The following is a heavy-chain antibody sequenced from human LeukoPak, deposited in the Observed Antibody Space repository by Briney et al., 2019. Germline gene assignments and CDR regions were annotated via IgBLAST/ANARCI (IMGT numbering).Heavy chain of an antibody. CDR2: VHTDGSK. D-gene: IGHD3-10*01. Sequence: PGGSLRLSCEASGFTFSDHYIDWVRQAPGRGLEWVAYVHTDGSKYYSDSVKGRFTISRDNSKNTLDLHMNSLTVEDTAIYYCGYFGSGSSYTPDSWGQGTLVTVSS. CDR3: GYFGSGSSYTPDS. J-gene: IGHJ5*01. V-gene: IGHV3-66*02. CDR1: GFTFSDHY.